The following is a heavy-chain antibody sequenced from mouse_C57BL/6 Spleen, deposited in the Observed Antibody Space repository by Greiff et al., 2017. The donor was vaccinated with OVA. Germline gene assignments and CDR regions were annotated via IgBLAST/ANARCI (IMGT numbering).Heavy chain of an antibody. CDR3: ARNYDYDKYFDV. CDR1: ASTSTSYS. D-gene: IGHD2-4*01. Sequence: QVQLQHPFSSLFLPFSSPPLSCPPPASTSTSYSMHWVKQRPIQGLEWIGNIDPSDSETNYNQKFKDKATLTVDKSSSPSYMQLSSLTSEDSAVYYCARNYDYDKYFDVWGTGTTVTVSS. CDR2: IDPSDSET. V-gene: IGHV1-52*01. J-gene: IGHJ1*03.